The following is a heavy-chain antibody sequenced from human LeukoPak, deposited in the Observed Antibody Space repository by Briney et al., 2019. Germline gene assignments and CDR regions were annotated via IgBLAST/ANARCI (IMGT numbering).Heavy chain of an antibody. D-gene: IGHD1-26*01. CDR1: GFTFSSYA. CDR2: ISGSGGST. J-gene: IGHJ4*02. CDR3: AKYIVGNSDSY. Sequence: GGSLRLFCAASGFTFSSYAMSWVRQAPGKGLERVSAISGSGGSTYYADSVKGRFTISRDNSKNTLYLQMNSLRAEDTAVYYCAKYIVGNSDSYWGQGTLVTVSS. V-gene: IGHV3-23*01.